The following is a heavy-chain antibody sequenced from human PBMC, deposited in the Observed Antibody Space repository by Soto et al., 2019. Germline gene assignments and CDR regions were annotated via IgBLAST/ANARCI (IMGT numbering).Heavy chain of an antibody. D-gene: IGHD3-10*01. V-gene: IGHV4-59*08. CDR1: GGSISSYY. Sequence: QVQLQESGPGLVKPSETLSLSCTVSGGSISSYYWSWFRQSPGKRMEWIGYVHHSWGSSYNPPLQSRVAISTDTSKSQFPMKVTSATATDTAVYYCARQGFGPLHGLVDVWGQGTTVTVSS. CDR2: VHHSWGS. CDR3: ARQGFGPLHGLVDV. J-gene: IGHJ6*02.